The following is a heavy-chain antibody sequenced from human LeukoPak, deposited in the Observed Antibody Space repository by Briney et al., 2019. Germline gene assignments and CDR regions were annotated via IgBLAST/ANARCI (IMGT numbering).Heavy chain of an antibody. CDR3: ARAYGDYTNYYFDY. Sequence: PSETLSLTCAVSGGSISSGGYSWSWLRQPPGKGLEWIGYIYHSGSTYYNPSLKSRVTISVDRSKNQFSLKLSSVTAADTAVYYCARAYGDYTNYYFDYWGQGTLVTVSS. V-gene: IGHV4-30-2*01. CDR2: IYHSGST. D-gene: IGHD4-17*01. CDR1: GGSISSGGYS. J-gene: IGHJ4*02.